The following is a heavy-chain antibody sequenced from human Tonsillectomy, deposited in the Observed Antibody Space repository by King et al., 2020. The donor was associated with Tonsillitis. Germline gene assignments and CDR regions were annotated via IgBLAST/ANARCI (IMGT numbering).Heavy chain of an antibody. J-gene: IGHJ6*02. V-gene: IGHV3-11*01. CDR1: GFTFSDYY. D-gene: IGHD3-9*01. Sequence: VQLVESGGGLVKPGGSLRLSCEASGFTFSDYYMTWIRQAPGKGLEWVSYISSSGDPMYYLDSVKGRFTISRDNAKNSLYLQMNRLRAEDTAVYYCVRGESDFDFLVETYLYYGMDVWGQGTTGTVSS. CDR3: VRGESDFDFLVETYLYYGMDV. CDR2: ISSSGDPM.